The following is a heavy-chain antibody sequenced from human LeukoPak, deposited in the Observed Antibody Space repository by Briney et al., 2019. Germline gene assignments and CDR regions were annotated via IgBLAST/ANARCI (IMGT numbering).Heavy chain of an antibody. CDR2: INPNSGGT. CDR3: AGGGPRYYDSSGYANPPFDY. V-gene: IGHV1-2*06. Sequence: ASVKVSCKASGYTFTGYYMHWVRQAPGQGLEWMGRINPNSGGTNYAQKFQGRVTMTRDTSISTAYMELSRLRSDDTAVYYCAGGGPRYYDSSGYANPPFDYWGQGTLVTVSS. J-gene: IGHJ4*02. D-gene: IGHD3-22*01. CDR1: GYTFTGYY.